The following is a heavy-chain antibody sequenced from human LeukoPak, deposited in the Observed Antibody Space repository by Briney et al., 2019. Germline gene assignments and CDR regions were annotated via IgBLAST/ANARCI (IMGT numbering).Heavy chain of an antibody. V-gene: IGHV3-33*01. CDR2: IWYDGSHI. CDR3: ATENGDYTFDY. Sequence: PGGSLRLSCVASGFSFSTHGMHWVRQAPGKGLDWVANIWYDGSHINYADSVKGRFTISRDNSKNTLYLQVNSLRAEDTALYYCATENGDYTFDYWGQGTLVTVSS. CDR1: GFSFSTHG. D-gene: IGHD4-17*01. J-gene: IGHJ4*02.